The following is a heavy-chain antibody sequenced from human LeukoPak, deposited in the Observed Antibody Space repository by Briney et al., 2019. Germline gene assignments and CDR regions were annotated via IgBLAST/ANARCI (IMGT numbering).Heavy chain of an antibody. Sequence: SETLSLTCSVSGASISSSSNYWGWIRQPPGKGLEWIGEINHSGSTNYNPSLKSRVTISVDTSKNQFSLKLSSVTAADTAVYYCARTPHHCSGGSCYYYYMDVWGKGTTVTVSS. J-gene: IGHJ6*03. CDR1: GASISSSSNY. CDR3: ARTPHHCSGGSCYYYYMDV. V-gene: IGHV4-39*07. D-gene: IGHD2-15*01. CDR2: INHSGST.